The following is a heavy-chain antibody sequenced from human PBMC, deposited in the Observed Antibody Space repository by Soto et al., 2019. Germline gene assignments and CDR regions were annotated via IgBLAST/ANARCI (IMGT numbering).Heavy chain of an antibody. Sequence: GSLKISCKGSGYSFTSYWIGWVRQMPGKGLEWMGRIDPSDSYTNYSPSFQGHVTISADKSISTAYLQWSSLKASDTAMYYCARGSEHYYYYGMDVWGQGTTVTVSS. CDR1: GYSFTSYW. CDR3: ARGSEHYYYYGMDV. J-gene: IGHJ6*02. CDR2: IDPSDSYT. V-gene: IGHV5-10-1*01. D-gene: IGHD3-10*01.